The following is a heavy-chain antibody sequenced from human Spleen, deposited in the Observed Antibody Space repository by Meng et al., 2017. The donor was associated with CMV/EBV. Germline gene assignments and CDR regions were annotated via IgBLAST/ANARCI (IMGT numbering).Heavy chain of an antibody. D-gene: IGHD6-13*01. Sequence: GESLKISCAASGFTFSSYAMSWVRQAPGKGLEWISGITGSGTGTYYAASVKGRFTISRDNSKNTLYLQMNSLRAEDTAVYYCAKAGSSSSYSSSWYNALDFWGQGTLVTVSS. CDR2: ITGSGTGT. V-gene: IGHV3-23*01. J-gene: IGHJ4*02. CDR3: AKAGSSSSYSSSWYNALDF. CDR1: GFTFSSYA.